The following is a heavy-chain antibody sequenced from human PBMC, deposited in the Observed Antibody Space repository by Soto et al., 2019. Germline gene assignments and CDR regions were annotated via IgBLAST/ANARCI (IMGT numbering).Heavy chain of an antibody. CDR3: ARVHDTEAAGTYWFDP. CDR1: GFSLSTDRMG. D-gene: IGHD1-7*01. V-gene: IGHV2-26*01. Sequence: SGPTLVNPTETLTLTCTVSGFSLSTDRMGVSWIRQPPGKAPEWLAQIFANDAKSYSRSLKSRLTISKDTSQSQVVLTMTNLDPVDTATYYCARVHDTEAAGTYWFDPWGQGTLVTVSS. J-gene: IGHJ5*02. CDR2: IFANDAK.